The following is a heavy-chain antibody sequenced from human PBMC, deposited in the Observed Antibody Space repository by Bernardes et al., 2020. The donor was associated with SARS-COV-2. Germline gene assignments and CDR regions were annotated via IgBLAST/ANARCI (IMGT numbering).Heavy chain of an antibody. V-gene: IGHV3-74*01. Sequence: WGSLRLSCAASGFTFSTYWMHWVRQAPGKGLVWVSRINNDGSSTSYADSVKGRFTISRDNAKNTLYLQMNSLRAEDTAVYYCARDTNYYGAGSLDYWGQGNLLPVPS. D-gene: IGHD3-10*01. CDR2: INNDGSST. CDR1: GFTFSTYW. J-gene: IGHJ4*02. CDR3: ARDTNYYGAGSLDY.